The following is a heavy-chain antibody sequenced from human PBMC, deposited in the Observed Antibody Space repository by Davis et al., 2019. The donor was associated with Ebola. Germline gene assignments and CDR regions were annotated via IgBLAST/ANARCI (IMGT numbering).Heavy chain of an antibody. J-gene: IGHJ6*02. CDR1: GGSFTAYF. CDR2: TSHHPDYT. V-gene: IGHV4-34*01. Sequence: MPSETLSLTCAVYGGSFTAYFWSWIRQPPGKGLEWIGETSHHPDYTNYSPSFGGRVTISVDSSKNQFSLKIHSVTAADTAVYYCVRGQTYGSMVYGLDVWGQGTTVTVSS. D-gene: IGHD3-10*01. CDR3: VRGQTYGSMVYGLDV.